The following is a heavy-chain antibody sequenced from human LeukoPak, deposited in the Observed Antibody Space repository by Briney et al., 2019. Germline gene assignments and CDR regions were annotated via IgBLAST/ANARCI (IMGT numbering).Heavy chain of an antibody. V-gene: IGHV4-59*01. J-gene: IGHJ4*02. CDR1: GGSISSYY. D-gene: IGHD5-18*01. CDR2: IYYSGST. CDR3: ASGSPDSLVGTAMPYFDY. Sequence: SETLSLTCTVSGGSISSYYWSWIRQPPGKGLEWIGYIYYSGSTNYNPSLKSRVTISVDTSKNQFSLKLSSVTAADTAVYYCASGSPDSLVGTAMPYFDYWGQGTLVTVSS.